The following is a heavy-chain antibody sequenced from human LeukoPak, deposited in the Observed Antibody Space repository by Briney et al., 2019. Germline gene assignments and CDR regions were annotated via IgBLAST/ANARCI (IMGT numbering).Heavy chain of an antibody. CDR1: GGSFSGYY. D-gene: IGHD1-26*01. CDR3: ARTVGYGMDV. Sequence: PSETLSLTCAVYGGSFSGYYWSWIRQPPGKGLEWIGEINHSGSTNYNPSLKSRVTISVDTSKNQFSLKLGSVTAADTAVYYCARTVGYGMDVWGQGTTVTVSS. CDR2: INHSGST. V-gene: IGHV4-34*01. J-gene: IGHJ6*02.